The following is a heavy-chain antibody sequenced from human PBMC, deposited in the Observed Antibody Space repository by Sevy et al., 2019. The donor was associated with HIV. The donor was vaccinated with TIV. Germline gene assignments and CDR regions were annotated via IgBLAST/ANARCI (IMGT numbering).Heavy chain of an antibody. J-gene: IGHJ6*02. CDR1: GGSFSGYY. V-gene: IGHV4-34*01. CDR3: ARGSTYDFWSGYLYYYYGMDV. CDR2: INHRGST. D-gene: IGHD3-3*01. Sequence: SETLSLTCAVYGGSFSGYYWSWIRQPPGKGLEWIGEINHRGSTNYNPSLKSRVTISVDTSKNQFSLKLSSVTAADTAVYYCARGSTYDFWSGYLYYYYGMDVWGQGTTVTVSS.